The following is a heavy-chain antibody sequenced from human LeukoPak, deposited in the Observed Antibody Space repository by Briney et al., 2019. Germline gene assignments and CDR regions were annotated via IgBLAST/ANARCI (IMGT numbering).Heavy chain of an antibody. D-gene: IGHD6-6*01. Sequence: ASVKVSCKASGYSFPSYGISWVRQAPGQGLEWMGWISGYNDNTDYAQKFQDRVTMTIDTSTSTASMELRSLRSDDTAVYYCATGSSLYYFDYWGQGTLVTVSS. CDR2: ISGYNDNT. V-gene: IGHV1-18*01. CDR1: GYSFPSYG. J-gene: IGHJ4*02. CDR3: ATGSSLYYFDY.